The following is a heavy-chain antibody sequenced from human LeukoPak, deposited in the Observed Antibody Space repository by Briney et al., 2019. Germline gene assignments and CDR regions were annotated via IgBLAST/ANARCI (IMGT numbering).Heavy chain of an antibody. D-gene: IGHD2-21*02. CDR3: ARGSGDWTYYFDY. CDR2: TYHGGTT. Sequence: SETLSFTCTVSGYSISSGYLWGWIRQPPGKGLEWIGSTYHGGTTYSNPSLKSRVIISEDTSKNQFSLKLCSVTAADTAVYYCARGSGDWTYYFDYWGQGTLVTVSS. V-gene: IGHV4-38-2*02. CDR1: GYSISSGYL. J-gene: IGHJ4*02.